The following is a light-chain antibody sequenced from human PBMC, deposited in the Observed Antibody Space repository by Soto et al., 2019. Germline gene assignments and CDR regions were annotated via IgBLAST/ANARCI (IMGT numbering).Light chain of an antibody. Sequence: EIVMTQSPATLSVSPGERATLSCRASQSVSSNLAWYQQKPGQAPRLHIYGASTRATGIAARFSGSGSGTEFTLPISRLQSEGVEVYYCQQYNNWWTFGQGTKVEIK. CDR2: GAS. V-gene: IGKV3-15*01. CDR3: QQYNNWWT. CDR1: QSVSSN. J-gene: IGKJ1*01.